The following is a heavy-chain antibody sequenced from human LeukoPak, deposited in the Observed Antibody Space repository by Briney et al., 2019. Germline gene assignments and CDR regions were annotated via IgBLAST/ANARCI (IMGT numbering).Heavy chain of an antibody. Sequence: PSETLSLTCAVSAYSISSPNWWGWTRQPPGKGLEYIGYIYYTGSIYYNPSLKSRVTMSVDTSKNHFSLKLSSVTAVDTAVYYCARTDSYGYYFDYWGQGTLVTVSS. CDR2: IYYTGSI. J-gene: IGHJ4*02. V-gene: IGHV4-28*05. CDR3: ARTDSYGYYFDY. CDR1: AYSISSPNW. D-gene: IGHD5-18*01.